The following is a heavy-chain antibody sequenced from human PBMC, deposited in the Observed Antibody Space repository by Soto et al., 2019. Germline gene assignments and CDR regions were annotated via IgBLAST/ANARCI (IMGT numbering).Heavy chain of an antibody. Sequence: PGKGLEWIGSIYYSGSTYYNPSLKRRVTISVDTSKNQFSLKLSSVTAADTAVYYCFFFHAEDPIRDLRPVSAFLLNRSSDL. CDR2: IYYSGST. D-gene: IGHD3-9*01. J-gene: IGHJ2*01. CDR3: FFFHAEDPIRDLRPVSAFLLNRSSDL. V-gene: IGHV4-39*01.